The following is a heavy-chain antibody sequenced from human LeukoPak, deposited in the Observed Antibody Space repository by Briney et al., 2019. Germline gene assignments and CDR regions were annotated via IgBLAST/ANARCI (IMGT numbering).Heavy chain of an antibody. CDR3: ARHSSWYGNFDY. J-gene: IGHJ4*02. Sequence: SETLSLTCTVSVGSISSSTYYWGWIRQPPGKGLEWIGSIYYSGSTYYNPSLKSRVTISVDTSKNQFSLKLSSVTAADTAVYYCARHSSWYGNFDYWGQGTLVTVSS. CDR2: IYYSGST. CDR1: VGSISSSTYY. D-gene: IGHD6-13*01. V-gene: IGHV4-39*01.